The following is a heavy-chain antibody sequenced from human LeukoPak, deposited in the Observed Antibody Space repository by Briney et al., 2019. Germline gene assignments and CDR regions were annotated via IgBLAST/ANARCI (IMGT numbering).Heavy chain of an antibody. J-gene: IGHJ4*02. CDR2: LYYSGST. Sequence: SETLSLTCTVSGGSTSSSSNYWGWIRQPPGKGLEWIGSLYYSGSTYYNPSLKSRVTMSVATSNNQFSLKLSSVTAADTAVYYCATGPGYWGQGTLVTVSS. CDR1: GGSTSSSSNY. CDR3: ATGPGY. V-gene: IGHV4-39*01.